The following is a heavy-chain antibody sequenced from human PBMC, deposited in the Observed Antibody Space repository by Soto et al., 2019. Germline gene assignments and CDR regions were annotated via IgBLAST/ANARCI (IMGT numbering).Heavy chain of an antibody. V-gene: IGHV1-18*04. J-gene: IGHJ6*02. CDR1: GYTFTNYG. CDR2: ISVSNGNT. D-gene: IGHD2-2*01. CDR3: ARGGSCTSTSCYEAFYHGMDV. Sequence: QVQLVQSAGEVKKSGASVKVSCKASGYTFTNYGLSWVRQAPGQGLEGMGFISVSNGNTNYARKLHGRLTMTTNTATRTAYMELRSMRSVDTAVYYWARGGSCTSTSCYEAFYHGMDVWGQGTTVTVSS.